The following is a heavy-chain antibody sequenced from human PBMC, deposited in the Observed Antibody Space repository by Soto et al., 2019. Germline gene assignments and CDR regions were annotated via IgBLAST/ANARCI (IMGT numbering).Heavy chain of an antibody. V-gene: IGHV3-30*18. CDR1: GFTFSSYG. CDR3: AKDIQWLRSTNFDY. Sequence: GGSLRLSCAASGFTFSSYGMHWVRQAPGKGLEWVAVISYDGSNKYYADSVKGRFTISRDNSKNTLYLQMNSLRAEDTAVYYCAKDIQWLRSTNFDYWGQGTLVTVSS. J-gene: IGHJ4*02. D-gene: IGHD5-12*01. CDR2: ISYDGSNK.